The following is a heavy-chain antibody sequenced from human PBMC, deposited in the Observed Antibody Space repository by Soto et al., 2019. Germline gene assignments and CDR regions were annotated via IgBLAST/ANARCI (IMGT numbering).Heavy chain of an antibody. Sequence: EVQLLESGGGVVQPGTSLRLSCEASAFTFSSYAMSWVRQAPGKGLEWVSASSGSGGSTFYADSVKGRFTISRDNSKNTLDLKMKRRRDEDTAVYFCAKVRAMFCSSDNCYYYDYWGQGTLVTVSS. CDR1: AFTFSSYA. CDR3: AKVRAMFCSSDNCYYYDY. CDR2: SSGSGGST. V-gene: IGHV3-23*01. D-gene: IGHD2-2*01. J-gene: IGHJ4*02.